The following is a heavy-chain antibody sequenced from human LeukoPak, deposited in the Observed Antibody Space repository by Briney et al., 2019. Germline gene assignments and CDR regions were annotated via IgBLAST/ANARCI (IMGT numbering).Heavy chain of an antibody. CDR1: GFTFSSYA. Sequence: GGSLRLSCAASGFTFSSYAMSWVRQAPGKGLEWVSGIHWNGGSTAYADSVKGRFTISRDNAKNSLYLQMNSLRAEDTAVYYCASSGSYKLDYWGQGTLVTVSS. J-gene: IGHJ4*02. D-gene: IGHD1-26*01. V-gene: IGHV3-20*04. CDR3: ASSGSYKLDY. CDR2: IHWNGGST.